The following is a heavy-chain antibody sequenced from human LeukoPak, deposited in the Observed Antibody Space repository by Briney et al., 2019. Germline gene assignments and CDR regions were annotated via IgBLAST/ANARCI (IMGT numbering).Heavy chain of an antibody. CDR3: AKLSHSGSYPAFDY. V-gene: IGHV3-23*01. CDR1: GFTFSSYA. CDR2: ISGSGGST. Sequence: GGSLRLSCAASGFTFSSYAMSWVRQAPGKELEWVSAISGSGGSTYYADSVKGRFAISRDNSKNTLYLQMNSLRAEDTAVYYCAKLSHSGSYPAFDYWGQGTLVTVSS. D-gene: IGHD1-26*01. J-gene: IGHJ4*02.